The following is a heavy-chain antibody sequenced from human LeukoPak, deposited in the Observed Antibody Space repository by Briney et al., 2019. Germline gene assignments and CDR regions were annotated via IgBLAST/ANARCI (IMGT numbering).Heavy chain of an antibody. CDR2: IIPIFGTA. J-gene: IGHJ4*02. V-gene: IGHV1-69*01. Sequence: GASVKVSCKASGGTFSSYAISWVRQAPGQGLEWMGGIIPIFGTANYAQKFQGRVTITADESTSIAYMELSSLRSEDTAVYYCARDPGRTGYFDYWGQGTLVTVSS. CDR1: GGTFSSYA. CDR3: ARDPGRTGYFDY. D-gene: IGHD1-1*01.